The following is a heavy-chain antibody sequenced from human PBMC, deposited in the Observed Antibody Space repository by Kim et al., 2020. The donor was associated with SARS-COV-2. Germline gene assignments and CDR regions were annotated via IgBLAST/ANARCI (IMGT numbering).Heavy chain of an antibody. D-gene: IGHD6-6*01. V-gene: IGHV3-66*01. CDR3: ARGPVSILYSSSSSFDY. Sequence: GGSLRLSCAASGFTVSSNYMSWVRQAPGKGLEWVSVIYSGGSTYYADSVKGRFTISRDNSKNTLYLQMNSLRAEDTAVYYCARGPVSILYSSSSSFDYWGQGTLVTVSS. J-gene: IGHJ4*02. CDR1: GFTVSSNY. CDR2: IYSGGST.